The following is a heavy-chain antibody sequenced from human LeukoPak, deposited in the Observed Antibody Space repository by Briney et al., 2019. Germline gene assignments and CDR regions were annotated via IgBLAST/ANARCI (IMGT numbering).Heavy chain of an antibody. V-gene: IGHV4-61*09. Sequence: SETLSLTCTVSGDSLTSGGRYWSWIRQPAGKGLEWIGHFYSSTRTTYNPSLEGRVTISGDTAKNQFSLKLDSVTAADTAVYFCARCMSELDYGDYAYYYHMDVWGKGTTVTVSS. J-gene: IGHJ6*04. D-gene: IGHD4-17*01. CDR2: FYSSTRT. CDR1: GDSLTSGGRY. CDR3: ARCMSELDYGDYAYYYHMDV.